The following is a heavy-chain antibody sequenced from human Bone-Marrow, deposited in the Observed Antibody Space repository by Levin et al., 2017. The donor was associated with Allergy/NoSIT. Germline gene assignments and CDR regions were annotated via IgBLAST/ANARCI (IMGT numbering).Heavy chain of an antibody. CDR3: VKDVFSGSGSYSWGVFDI. CDR1: GFTFSSHA. CDR2: ISGSGGGT. J-gene: IGHJ3*02. V-gene: IGHV3-23*01. D-gene: IGHD3-10*01. Sequence: GESLKISCAASGFTFSSHAMSWVRQASGKGLQWVSGISGSGGGTVYVDSVRGRFTISRDNSKNTMYLQVNSLRAEDTAVYYCVKDVFSGSGSYSWGVFDIWGQGTLVAVSS.